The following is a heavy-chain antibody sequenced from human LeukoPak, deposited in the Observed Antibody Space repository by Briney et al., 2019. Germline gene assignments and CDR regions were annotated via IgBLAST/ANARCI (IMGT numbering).Heavy chain of an antibody. J-gene: IGHJ4*02. Sequence: SETLSLTCAVYGGSFNGYYWSWIRQPPGKGLEWIGELNHSGSTNYNPSLKSRVTISVDTSKNQLSLKLTSVTAADTAVYYCARGGTYYGSGSYYPLMYWGQGTLVTVSS. D-gene: IGHD3-10*01. CDR3: ARGGTYYGSGSYYPLMY. CDR1: GGSFNGYY. CDR2: LNHSGST. V-gene: IGHV4-34*01.